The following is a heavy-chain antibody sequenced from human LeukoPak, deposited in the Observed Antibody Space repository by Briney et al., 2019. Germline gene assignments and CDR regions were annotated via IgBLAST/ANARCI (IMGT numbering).Heavy chain of an antibody. CDR1: GYSISSGYH. CDR3: ARLYLPATRSDY. V-gene: IGHV4-38-2*02. D-gene: IGHD5-24*01. CDR2: IYHSGRT. Sequence: PSETLSLTCTVSGYSISSGYHWGWIRQPPGKGLEWIGSIYHSGRTFYNPSLKSRVTISVDTSKNQFSLKLTSVTAADTAVYYCARLYLPATRSDYWGQGTLVTVSS. J-gene: IGHJ4*02.